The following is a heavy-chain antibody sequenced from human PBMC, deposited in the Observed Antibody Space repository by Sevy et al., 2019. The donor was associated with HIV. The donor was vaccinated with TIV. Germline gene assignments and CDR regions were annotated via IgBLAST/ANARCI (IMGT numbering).Heavy chain of an antibody. Sequence: GGSLRLSCAASGFTFNSNGMNWVRQAPGKGLEWVSYISSSSNIYYADSVKGRFTISRDNAKNSLYLQMNSLRAEDTGVYYCARDPYDFWSGYGYYMDVWGKGTTVTVSS. CDR3: ARDPYDFWSGYGYYMDV. D-gene: IGHD3-3*01. V-gene: IGHV3-48*01. CDR2: ISSSSNI. J-gene: IGHJ6*03. CDR1: GFTFNSNG.